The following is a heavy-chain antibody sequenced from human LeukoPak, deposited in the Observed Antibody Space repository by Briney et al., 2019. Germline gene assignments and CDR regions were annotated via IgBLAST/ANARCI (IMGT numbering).Heavy chain of an antibody. CDR2: ISYDGTNK. CDR1: GFTFSSYA. CDR3: ARAYSGSYMDV. D-gene: IGHD3-10*01. V-gene: IGHV3-30*04. J-gene: IGHJ6*03. Sequence: GGSLRLSCAASGFTFSSYAMHWVRQAPGKGLEWVAVISYDGTNKYYADSVKGRFTISRDNAKNSLYLQMNSLRAEDTAVYYCARAYSGSYMDVWGKGTTVTISS.